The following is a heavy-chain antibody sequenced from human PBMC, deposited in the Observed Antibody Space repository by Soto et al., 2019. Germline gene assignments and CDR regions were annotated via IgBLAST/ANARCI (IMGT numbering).Heavy chain of an antibody. Sequence: GGSLRLSCAASGFTFSSYAMSWVRQAPGKGLEWVSAISGSGGSTYYADSVKGRFTISRDNSKNTLYLQMNSLRAEDTAVYYCAKDLVEGYCSSTSCQGSASGNWFDPWGQGTLVTVS. CDR2: ISGSGGST. V-gene: IGHV3-23*01. CDR3: AKDLVEGYCSSTSCQGSASGNWFDP. J-gene: IGHJ5*02. CDR1: GFTFSSYA. D-gene: IGHD2-2*01.